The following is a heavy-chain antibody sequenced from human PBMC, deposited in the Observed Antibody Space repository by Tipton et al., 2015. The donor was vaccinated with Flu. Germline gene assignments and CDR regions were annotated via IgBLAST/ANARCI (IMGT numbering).Heavy chain of an antibody. CDR1: GYTFRNYG. J-gene: IGHJ6*02. Sequence: QLVQSGAEVKQPGASVKVSCRASGYTFRNYGISWVRQAPGQRPEWMGWISAYSGYTNYTEKLQGRVTMTTDTSTSTAYMELRSLRSDDTALYYCARDRKTLLLTTVDYDMDVWGQGTPVTVSS. V-gene: IGHV1-18*01. CDR2: ISAYSGYT. CDR3: ARDRKTLLLTTVDYDMDV. D-gene: IGHD3-16*01.